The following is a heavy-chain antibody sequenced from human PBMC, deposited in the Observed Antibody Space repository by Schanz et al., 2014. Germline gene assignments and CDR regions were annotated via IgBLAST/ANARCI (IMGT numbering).Heavy chain of an antibody. Sequence: EVQLLESGGGLVQPGGSLRLSCTVSGFTVNNYAMNWVRQAPGRGLEWVSGITRQGTTYYADFVKGRFSISRDNAKNSLYLQMNSLRAEDTAVYYCARSRGFDSIFDFWGRGTLVTVSS. CDR3: ARSRGFDSIFDF. CDR2: ITRQGTT. CDR1: GFTVNNYA. J-gene: IGHJ4*02. D-gene: IGHD5-12*01. V-gene: IGHV3-23*01.